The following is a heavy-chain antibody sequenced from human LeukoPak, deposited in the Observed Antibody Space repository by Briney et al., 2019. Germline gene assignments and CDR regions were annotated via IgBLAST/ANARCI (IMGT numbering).Heavy chain of an antibody. V-gene: IGHV1-2*02. Sequence: GASVKVSCKASGYTFTGYYMHWVRQAPGQGLEWKGWINPNSGGTNYAQKFQGRVTMTRDTSISTAYMELSRLRSDDTAVYYCARDPDYGGNTELDYWGQGTLVTVSS. CDR1: GYTFTGYY. J-gene: IGHJ4*02. D-gene: IGHD4-23*01. CDR3: ARDPDYGGNTELDY. CDR2: INPNSGGT.